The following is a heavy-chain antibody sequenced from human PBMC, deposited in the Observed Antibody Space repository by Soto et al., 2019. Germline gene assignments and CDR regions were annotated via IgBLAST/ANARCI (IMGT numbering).Heavy chain of an antibody. J-gene: IGHJ6*02. CDR3: ASRGPNYYGSGRYYYYGMDV. CDR1: GYTFTSYA. Sequence: ASVKVSCKASGYTFTSYAMHWVRQAPGQRLEWMGWINAGNGNTKYSQKFQGRVTITRDTSASTAYMELSSLRSEDTAVYYCASRGPNYYGSGRYYYYGMDVWGQATTVTVSS. CDR2: INAGNGNT. V-gene: IGHV1-3*01. D-gene: IGHD3-10*01.